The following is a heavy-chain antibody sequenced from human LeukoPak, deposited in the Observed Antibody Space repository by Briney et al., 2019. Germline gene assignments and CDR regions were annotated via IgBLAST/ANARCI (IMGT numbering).Heavy chain of an antibody. V-gene: IGHV4-39*01. CDR3: ARHDSSGPYNAFDI. Sequence: SETLSLTCSVSGGSISRSSYYCGWIRQPPGKGPEWIGSVYYGGNTYYNPSLKSRVTISVDTSKNQFSLKLSSVTAAETAVYYCARHDSSGPYNAFDIWGQGTMVTVSS. CDR2: VYYGGNT. CDR1: GGSISRSSYY. D-gene: IGHD3-22*01. J-gene: IGHJ3*02.